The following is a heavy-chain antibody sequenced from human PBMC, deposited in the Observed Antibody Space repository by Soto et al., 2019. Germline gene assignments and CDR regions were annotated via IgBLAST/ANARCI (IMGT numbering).Heavy chain of an antibody. D-gene: IGHD6-6*01. CDR1: GFTFSSYA. J-gene: IGHJ5*02. Sequence: GGSLRLSCAASGFTFSSYAMSWVRHAPGKGLEWVSAISGSGGGTYYADSVKGRFTISRDNSKNTLYLQMNSLRAEDTAVYYCAKEMQLRLYNWFDPWGQGTLVTVSS. CDR3: AKEMQLRLYNWFDP. CDR2: ISGSGGGT. V-gene: IGHV3-23*01.